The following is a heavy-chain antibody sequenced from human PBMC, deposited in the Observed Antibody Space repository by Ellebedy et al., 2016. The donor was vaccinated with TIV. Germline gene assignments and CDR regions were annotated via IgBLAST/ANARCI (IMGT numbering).Heavy chain of an antibody. Sequence: GESLKISCAASGFTVSTNYMKWVRQAPGKVLEWVSALFSDGNTYYAYSVKGRFTISRDNSNNTLYLQMNSLRAEDTVVYYGARGVGSGWFDPWGKGTLVTVSS. CDR3: ARGVGSGWFDP. D-gene: IGHD2-15*01. CDR1: GFTVSTNY. J-gene: IGHJ5*02. CDR2: LFSDGNT. V-gene: IGHV3-53*01.